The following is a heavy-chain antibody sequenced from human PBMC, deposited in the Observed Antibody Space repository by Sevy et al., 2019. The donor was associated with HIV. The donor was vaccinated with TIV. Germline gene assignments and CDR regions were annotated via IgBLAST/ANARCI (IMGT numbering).Heavy chain of an antibody. CDR2: ISTGSTYT. J-gene: IGHJ4*02. V-gene: IGHV3-11*06. CDR1: GFTFSDYY. D-gene: IGHD5-18*01. CDR3: ARVRYNYGSYYFDY. Sequence: GGSLRLSCVASGFTFSDYYMSWIRQAPGKGLEWVSYISTGSTYTNYADSVKGRFTVSRDNSENSLYLQMNSLRAEDTAVYYCARVRYNYGSYYFDYRGQGTLVTVSS.